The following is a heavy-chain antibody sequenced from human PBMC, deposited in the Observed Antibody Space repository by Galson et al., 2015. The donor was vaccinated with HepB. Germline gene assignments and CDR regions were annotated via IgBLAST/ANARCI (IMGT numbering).Heavy chain of an antibody. CDR1: GYTFTSYG. CDR3: ARATYIAAAGGSFDP. V-gene: IGHV1-18*01. J-gene: IGHJ5*02. D-gene: IGHD6-13*01. Sequence: VKVSCKASGYTFTSYGISWVRQAPGQGLEWMGWISAYNGNTNYAQKLQGRVTMTTDTSTSTAYMELRSLRSDDTAVYYCARATYIAAAGGSFDPWGQGTLVTVSS. CDR2: ISAYNGNT.